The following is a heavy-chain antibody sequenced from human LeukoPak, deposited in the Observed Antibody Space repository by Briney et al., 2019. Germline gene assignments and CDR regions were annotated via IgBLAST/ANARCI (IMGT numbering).Heavy chain of an antibody. Sequence: SETLSLTCTVSSGSISSYYWSWIRQPPGKGLEWIGYIYYSGSTNYNPSLKSRVTISVDTSKNQFSLKLSSVTAADTAVYYCARVQAYGGKGYFDYWGQGTLVTVSS. J-gene: IGHJ4*02. CDR2: IYYSGST. CDR1: SGSISSYY. D-gene: IGHD4-23*01. CDR3: ARVQAYGGKGYFDY. V-gene: IGHV4-59*01.